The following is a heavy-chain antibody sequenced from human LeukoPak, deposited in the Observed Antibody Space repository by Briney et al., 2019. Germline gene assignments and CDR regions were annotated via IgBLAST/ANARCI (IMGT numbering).Heavy chain of an antibody. V-gene: IGHV3-23*01. D-gene: IGHD2-2*02. J-gene: IGHJ5*02. CDR2: ISNSGGTT. CDR3: AKSGCSSTSCYSILSGWLDP. Sequence: GGSLRLSCAASGFTFSSYAMHWVRQAPGKGLEWVSGISNSGGTTYYADSVKGRFTISRDNSKNTLYLQMNSLRAEDTAVYYCAKSGCSSTSCYSILSGWLDPWGQGTLVTVSS. CDR1: GFTFSSYA.